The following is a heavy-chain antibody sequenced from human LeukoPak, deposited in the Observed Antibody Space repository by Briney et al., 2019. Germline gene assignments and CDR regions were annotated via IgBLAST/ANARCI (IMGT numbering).Heavy chain of an antibody. Sequence: SETLSLTCTVSGGSISSYYWSWIRQPPGKGLEWIGYVYYTGSTNYDPSLKSRVTISVDTSKNQFSLKLSSVTAADTAVYYCATSSDTASAYWGQGTLVTVSS. CDR1: GGSISSYY. V-gene: IGHV4-59*08. J-gene: IGHJ4*02. CDR2: VYYTGST. D-gene: IGHD5-18*01. CDR3: ATSSDTASAY.